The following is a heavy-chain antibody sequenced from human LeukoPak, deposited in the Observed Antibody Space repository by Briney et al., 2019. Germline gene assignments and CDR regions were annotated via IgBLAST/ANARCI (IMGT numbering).Heavy chain of an antibody. CDR3: ARTRYRIFGVVIIPDYFDY. CDR2: LYYNVNT. D-gene: IGHD3-3*01. J-gene: IGHJ4*02. Sequence: SETLSLTCTVSGGSISSSSYYWGWVRQPPGKGLEWIGSLYYNVNTYYNPSLKSRVTISVDTSKNQFSLKLSSVTAADTAVYYCARTRYRIFGVVIIPDYFDYWGQGTLVTVSS. CDR1: GGSISSSSYY. V-gene: IGHV4-39*07.